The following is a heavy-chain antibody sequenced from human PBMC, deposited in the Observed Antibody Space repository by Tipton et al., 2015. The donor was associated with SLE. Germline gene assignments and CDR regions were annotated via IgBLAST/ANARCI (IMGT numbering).Heavy chain of an antibody. CDR3: ARSLGAGFCSGGNCFEPLDY. J-gene: IGHJ4*02. CDR2: IYYSGST. V-gene: IGHV4-39*07. D-gene: IGHD2-15*01. Sequence: TLSLTCTVSGGSISSSSYYWGWIRQPPGKGLEWIGSIYYSGSTYYNPSLQSRVTMSADTSKNQFSLKLNSVTAVDTAIYYCARSLGAGFCSGGNCFEPLDYWGQGILVTVSS. CDR1: GGSISSSSYY.